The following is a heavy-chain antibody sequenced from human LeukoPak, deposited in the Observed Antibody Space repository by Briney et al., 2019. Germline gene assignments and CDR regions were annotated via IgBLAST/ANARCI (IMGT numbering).Heavy chain of an antibody. D-gene: IGHD6-6*01. Sequence: SETLSLTCAVYGGSFGGYYWTWIRQPPGQGQEWIGEINHSGSTNYNPSLKSRVTISVDTSKNQFSLRLNSVTAADTAVYYCARASAYSSSSGVNYWDQGTLVTVSS. CDR2: INHSGST. CDR3: ARASAYSSSSGVNY. CDR1: GGSFGGYY. J-gene: IGHJ4*02. V-gene: IGHV4-34*01.